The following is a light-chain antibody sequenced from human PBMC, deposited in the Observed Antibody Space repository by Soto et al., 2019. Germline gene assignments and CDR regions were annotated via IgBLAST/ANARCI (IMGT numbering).Light chain of an antibody. CDR2: DVS. Sequence: QSALTQPASVSGSPGQSITISCTGTSSDVGGYNYVSWYQQHPGKAPKLMIYDVSNRPSGVSNRFYGSKSGNTASLTISGLQAEDEADYYCSSYTSSSTPVVFDGGTKLTVL. V-gene: IGLV2-14*01. CDR1: SSDVGGYNY. J-gene: IGLJ2*01. CDR3: SSYTSSSTPVV.